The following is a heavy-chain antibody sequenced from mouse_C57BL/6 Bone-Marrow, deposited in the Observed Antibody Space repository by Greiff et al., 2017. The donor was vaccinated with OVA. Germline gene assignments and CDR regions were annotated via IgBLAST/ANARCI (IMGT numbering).Heavy chain of an antibody. CDR3: TSCAY. Sequence: QVQLQQSGAELVRPGASVTLSCKASGYKFTDYELHWVKQTHVHGLEWIGAIDPETGGTAYNQKFKGKAILTADKSSSTAYMELRSLTSEDSAVYYCTSCAYWGQGTLVTVSA. CDR2: IDPETGGT. J-gene: IGHJ3*01. CDR1: GYKFTDYE. V-gene: IGHV1-15*01.